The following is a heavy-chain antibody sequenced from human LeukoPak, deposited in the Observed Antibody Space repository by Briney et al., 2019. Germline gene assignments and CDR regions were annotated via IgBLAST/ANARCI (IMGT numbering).Heavy chain of an antibody. CDR3: AKDGGYSYGYRHYYYYMDV. CDR1: GGSISGSNYY. V-gene: IGHV4-39*02. J-gene: IGHJ6*03. Sequence: SETLSLTCTVSGGSISGSNYYWGCIRQPPGKGLEWIGSVYYNGSTYYNPSLKSRVTISVDTSKNQFSLKLSSVTAADTAVYYCAKDGGYSYGYRHYYYYMDVWGKGTTVTVSS. CDR2: VYYNGST. D-gene: IGHD5-18*01.